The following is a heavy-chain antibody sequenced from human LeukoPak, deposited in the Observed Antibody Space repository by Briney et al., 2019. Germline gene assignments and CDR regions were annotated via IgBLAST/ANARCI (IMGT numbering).Heavy chain of an antibody. J-gene: IGHJ4*02. Sequence: GGSLRLSCAASGFTFSSYAMSWVRHAPGKGLEWVSAISASGGITYYGDSVKGRFTISRDNSKNTLYLQMNSLRAEDTAVYYCAKGYYYDSTGYYPVDHWGQGTLVTVSS. CDR3: AKGYYYDSTGYYPVDH. V-gene: IGHV3-23*01. D-gene: IGHD3-22*01. CDR2: ISASGGIT. CDR1: GFTFSSYA.